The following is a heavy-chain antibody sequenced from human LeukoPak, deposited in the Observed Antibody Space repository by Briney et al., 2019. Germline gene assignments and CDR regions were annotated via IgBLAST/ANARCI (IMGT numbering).Heavy chain of an antibody. Sequence: GGSLRLSCPASGFTLITNDLSCVCQAPGKGLEWVSVLYSDGNTKYADSVQGRFTISRDNSKNTLYLEMNSLSPDDTAVYYCARGVEPLPAYTLTYW. CDR3: ARGVEPLPAYTLTY. J-gene: IGHJ4*01. CDR2: LYSDGNT. CDR1: GFTLITND. D-gene: IGHD3-16*01. V-gene: IGHV3-53*01.